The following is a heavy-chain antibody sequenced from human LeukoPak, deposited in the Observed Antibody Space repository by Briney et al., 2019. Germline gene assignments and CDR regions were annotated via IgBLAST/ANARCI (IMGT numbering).Heavy chain of an antibody. Sequence: PSETLSLTCTVSGGSISSSSYYWGWIRQPPGKGLEWIGSIYYSGSTYYNPSLKSRVTISVDTSKNQFSLKLSSVTAADTAVYYCARWRGGKANYFDYWGQGTLVTVSS. CDR3: ARWRGGKANYFDY. V-gene: IGHV4-39*07. J-gene: IGHJ4*02. CDR2: IYYSGST. CDR1: GGSISSSSYY. D-gene: IGHD4-23*01.